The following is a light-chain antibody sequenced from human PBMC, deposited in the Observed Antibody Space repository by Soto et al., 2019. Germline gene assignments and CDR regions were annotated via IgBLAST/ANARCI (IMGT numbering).Light chain of an antibody. CDR2: KAS. CDR3: QQYNDNWT. CDR1: QSISSW. V-gene: IGKV1-5*03. Sequence: DLQITQSPTTLSASVGDRVTITCRASQSISSWLAWYQQKPGKALKLLIYKASTLQSGVPSRFSGSGSGTEFTLAISSLQPDDSATYYCQQYNDNWTFGQGTKVDIK. J-gene: IGKJ1*01.